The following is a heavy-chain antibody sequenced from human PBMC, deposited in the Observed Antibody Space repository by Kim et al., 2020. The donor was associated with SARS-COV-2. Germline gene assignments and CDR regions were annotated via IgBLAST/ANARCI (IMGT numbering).Heavy chain of an antibody. CDR3: ASSSGAMDYYGMDA. CDR2: ISDSGSTT. Sequence: GGSLRLSCAASGFTFEYFAMSWVRQAPGKGLEWVSVISDSGSTTHYADSVMGRFTISRDNSKNTLFLQMNNLRAEDTAVYYCASSSGAMDYYGMDAWGQG. V-gene: IGHV3-23*01. J-gene: IGHJ6*02. D-gene: IGHD1-1*01. CDR1: GFTFEYFA.